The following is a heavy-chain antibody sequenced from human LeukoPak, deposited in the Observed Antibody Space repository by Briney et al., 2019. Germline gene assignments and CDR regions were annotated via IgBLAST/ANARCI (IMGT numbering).Heavy chain of an antibody. CDR3: ARHLRRDYPDSGSSQYFHYIDV. Sequence: PSETLSLTCAVSGGSMSDHYWSWIRQPPGMTLEGIGYIYATGSTNYNPSLKSRVTISVDTSKNHFSLNLSSVTAAHTTIYYCARHLRRDYPDSGSSQYFHYIDVWGKGTPVTVSS. J-gene: IGHJ6*03. V-gene: IGHV4-4*09. D-gene: IGHD3-10*01. CDR2: IYATGST. CDR1: GGSMSDHY.